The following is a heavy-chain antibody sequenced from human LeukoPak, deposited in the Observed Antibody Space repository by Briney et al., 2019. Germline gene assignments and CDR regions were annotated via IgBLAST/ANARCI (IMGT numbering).Heavy chain of an antibody. Sequence: GGSLRLSCAASRFTFSSYGMHWVRQAPGKGLEWVAVISYDGSNKYYADSVKGRFTISRDNSKNTLYLQMNSLRAVDTAVYYCARSGWHLNWFDPWGQGTLVTVSS. CDR1: RFTFSSYG. D-gene: IGHD6-19*01. CDR3: ARSGWHLNWFDP. V-gene: IGHV3-30*03. J-gene: IGHJ5*02. CDR2: ISYDGSNK.